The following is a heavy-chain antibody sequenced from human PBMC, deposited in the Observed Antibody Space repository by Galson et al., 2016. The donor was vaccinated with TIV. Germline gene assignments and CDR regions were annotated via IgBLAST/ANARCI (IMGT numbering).Heavy chain of an antibody. J-gene: IGHJ4*02. V-gene: IGHV3-30-3*01. CDR3: ARPREGYNLPGFDA. CDR2: ITYDGNKQ. D-gene: IGHD5-24*01. CDR1: GFTFTDYA. Sequence: RLSCATSGFTFTDYAFHWVRQAPGQGLEWVALITYDGNKQYYADSVKGRFTISRNASSSTIFLQMNSLRAEDAALYYCARPREGYNLPGFDAWGQGTLVIVSS.